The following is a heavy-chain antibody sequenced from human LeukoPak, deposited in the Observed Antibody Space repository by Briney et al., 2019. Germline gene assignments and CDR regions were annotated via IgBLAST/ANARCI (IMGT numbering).Heavy chain of an antibody. CDR3: ARDTLGEWELHYFDY. Sequence: SVKVSCKASGGTFSSSAISWVRQAPGQGLEWLGGIIPIFGSSNYAQNFQDRVTITADESTSTAYMELSSLRSEDTAVYYCARDTLGEWELHYFDYWGQGTLVTASS. CDR2: IIPIFGSS. J-gene: IGHJ4*02. CDR1: GGTFSSSA. D-gene: IGHD1-26*01. V-gene: IGHV1-69*13.